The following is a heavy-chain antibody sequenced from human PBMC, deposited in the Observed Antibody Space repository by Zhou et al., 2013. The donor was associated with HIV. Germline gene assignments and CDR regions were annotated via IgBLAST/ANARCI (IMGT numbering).Heavy chain of an antibody. CDR2: FIPIFSTA. Sequence: QVQLVQSGAEVKKPGSSVKVSCKASGGTFSNFAVGWVRQAPGQGLEWMGGFIPIFSTANYAQKFQGRVTITADESTSTAYLELSSLRSEDTAIFYCARIRGLANIYDDSGYYRGPFDSWGQGTLVTVSS. J-gene: IGHJ4*02. V-gene: IGHV1-69*12. CDR1: GGTFSNFA. D-gene: IGHD3-22*01. CDR3: ARIRGLANIYDDSGYYRGPFDS.